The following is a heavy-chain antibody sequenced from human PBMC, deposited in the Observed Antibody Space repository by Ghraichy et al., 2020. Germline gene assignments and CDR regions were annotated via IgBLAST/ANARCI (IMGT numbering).Heavy chain of an antibody. CDR3: VKAQGGNFDWLQYH. V-gene: IGHV3-64D*06. J-gene: IGHJ5*02. D-gene: IGHD3-9*01. CDR1: GFTFSFYA. CDR2: ISDNGGST. Sequence: GGSLRLSCSVSGFTFSFYAMHWVRQAPGKGLEYVAAISDNGGSTNYAGSVKDRLTISRDNSKNTLFLQMSSLRAEDTAVYYCVKAQGGNFDWLQYHWGQGTLVTVSS.